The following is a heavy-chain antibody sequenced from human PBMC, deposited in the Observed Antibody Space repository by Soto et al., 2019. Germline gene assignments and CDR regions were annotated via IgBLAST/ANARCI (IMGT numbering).Heavy chain of an antibody. Sequence: EIQLVESGGGLVTPGGSLRLSCAASGLTFSTYTLNWVRQAPGKGLEFVSSIGRTGIDRYYIDSVKGRFTISRDNAQKSLYLQMYSLRVEDTSLYYCVCEYNRRFWGQGTLVIVSS. J-gene: IGHJ4*02. CDR2: IGRTGIDR. V-gene: IGHV3-21*01. D-gene: IGHD1-1*01. CDR1: GLTFSTYT. CDR3: VCEYNRRF.